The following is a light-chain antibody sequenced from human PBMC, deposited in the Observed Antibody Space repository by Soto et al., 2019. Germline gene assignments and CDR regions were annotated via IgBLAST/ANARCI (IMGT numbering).Light chain of an antibody. CDR1: QGIRNF. Sequence: DIQMTQSPSSLSASVGDAVTITCRASQGIRNFLAWYQQKPGEVPKLLIYAASTLQSGVPSRFSGSVSGTDFTLTISSLQPEDVATYYCQEYRSAPRMYTSGQGTKVDIK. V-gene: IGKV1-27*01. CDR2: AAS. CDR3: QEYRSAPRMYT. J-gene: IGKJ2*01.